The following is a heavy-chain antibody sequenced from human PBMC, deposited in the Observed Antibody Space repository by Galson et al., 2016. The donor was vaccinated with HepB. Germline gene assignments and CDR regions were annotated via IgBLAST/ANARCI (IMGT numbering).Heavy chain of an antibody. CDR3: ARRGGSVGATSFDL. V-gene: IGHV4-39*01. D-gene: IGHD1-26*01. CDR1: GASIRNSVYY. J-gene: IGHJ5*02. CDR2: VFYSGTT. Sequence: ETLSLTCYVSGASIRNSVYYWGWIRQPPGKGLEWIGSVFYSGTTYYNPSLKSRLTISVDTSKNQFSLKLTSVTAADTSVYYCARRGGSVGATSFDLWGQGTLVIVSS.